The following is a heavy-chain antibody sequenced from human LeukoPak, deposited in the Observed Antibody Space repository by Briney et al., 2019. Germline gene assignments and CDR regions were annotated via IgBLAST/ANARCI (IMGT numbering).Heavy chain of an antibody. V-gene: IGHV4-38-2*02. Sequence: SETLSLTCTVSGYSISSGYYWGWIRQPPGKGLEWIGSIYHSGSTYYNPSLKSRVTMSVDTSKNQFSLKLSSVTAADTAVYYCARDFHLGMATMTFDIWGQGTMVTVSS. CDR2: IYHSGST. CDR3: ARDFHLGMATMTFDI. CDR1: GYSISSGYY. J-gene: IGHJ3*02. D-gene: IGHD5-24*01.